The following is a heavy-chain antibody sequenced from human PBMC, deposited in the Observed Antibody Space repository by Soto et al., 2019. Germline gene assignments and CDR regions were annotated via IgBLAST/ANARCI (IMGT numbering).Heavy chain of an antibody. V-gene: IGHV5-51*01. Sequence: ESLKISCKGSGYSFTSYWIGWVRQMPGKGLEWMGIIYPGDSDTRYSPSFQGQVTISADKSISTAYLQWSSLKASDTAMYYCARPLLWFGELSGAFDIWGQGTMVTVSS. J-gene: IGHJ3*02. CDR2: IYPGDSDT. CDR1: GYSFTSYW. CDR3: ARPLLWFGELSGAFDI. D-gene: IGHD3-10*01.